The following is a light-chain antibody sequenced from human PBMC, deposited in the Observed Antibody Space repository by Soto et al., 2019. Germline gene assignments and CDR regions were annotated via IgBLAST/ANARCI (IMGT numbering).Light chain of an antibody. Sequence: EIVLTQSPATLSLSPGERATLSCRASQSVSNYLAWYQQKPGQAPRLLMYETSKRDTGIPARFSGSGSGTDFSLTISSREPEDFAVYYCQRRNRWLRTFGQGTRLEIK. J-gene: IGKJ2*01. CDR3: QRRNRWLRT. CDR1: QSVSNY. V-gene: IGKV3-11*01. CDR2: ETS.